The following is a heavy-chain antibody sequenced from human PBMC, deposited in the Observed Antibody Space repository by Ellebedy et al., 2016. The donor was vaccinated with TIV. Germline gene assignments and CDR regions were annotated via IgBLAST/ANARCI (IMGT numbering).Heavy chain of an antibody. CDR3: ARGLRDSSSWYRVGYYYYYMDV. Sequence: ASVKVSCXASGYTFTSYYMHWVRQAPGQGLEWMGIINPSGGSTSYAQKFQGRVTMTRDTSTSTVYMELSSLRSEDTAVYYCARGLRDSSSWYRVGYYYYYMDVWGKGTTVTVSS. V-gene: IGHV1-46*01. D-gene: IGHD6-13*01. CDR1: GYTFTSYY. J-gene: IGHJ6*03. CDR2: INPSGGST.